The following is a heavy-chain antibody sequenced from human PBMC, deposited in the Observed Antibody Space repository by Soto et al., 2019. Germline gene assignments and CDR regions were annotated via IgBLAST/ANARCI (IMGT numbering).Heavy chain of an antibody. V-gene: IGHV1-18*01. J-gene: IGHJ6*02. Sequence: QAQLVQSGDEVKKPGASVRVSCRASGYTFSSYGISWVRQAPGQGLEWLGWISPYNDDTQYAQKIQGRVFMTTDTSTKAACLDLRSLRSDDTAVYYCARGGYYDSSGSRNYHYYGMNVWGQGTTVTVSS. D-gene: IGHD3-22*01. CDR3: ARGGYYDSSGSRNYHYYGMNV. CDR1: GYTFSSYG. CDR2: ISPYNDDT.